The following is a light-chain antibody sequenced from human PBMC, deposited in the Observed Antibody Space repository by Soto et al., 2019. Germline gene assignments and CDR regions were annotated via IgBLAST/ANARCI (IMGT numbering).Light chain of an antibody. CDR2: GAS. CDR3: QLYNNWPRT. Sequence: EIVMTQSPATLSVSPGEKATLSCRASQSVTSNLAWYQQKPGQAPRLLIYGASTRATGISARFSGSGSGTEFTLTISSLQSEDFAVYYCQLYNNWPRTFGQGTKVEIK. J-gene: IGKJ1*01. V-gene: IGKV3D-15*01. CDR1: QSVTSN.